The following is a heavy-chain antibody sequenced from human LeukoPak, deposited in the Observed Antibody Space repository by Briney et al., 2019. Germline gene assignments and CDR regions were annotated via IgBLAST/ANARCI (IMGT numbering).Heavy chain of an antibody. CDR3: ARVRSGYHVRGYFDY. V-gene: IGHV4-59*01. CDR1: GGSISSYY. D-gene: IGHD3-10*02. Sequence: PSETLSLTCTVSGGSISSYYWSWIRQSPGKGLEWIRYIYYSGSTNYNPSLKSRVTISVDTSKNQFSLKLSSVTAADTAVYYCARVRSGYHVRGYFDYWGQGTLVTVSS. J-gene: IGHJ4*02. CDR2: IYYSGST.